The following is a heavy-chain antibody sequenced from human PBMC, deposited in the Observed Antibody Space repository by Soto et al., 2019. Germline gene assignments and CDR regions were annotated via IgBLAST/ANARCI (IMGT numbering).Heavy chain of an antibody. V-gene: IGHV3-33*01. J-gene: IGHJ4*02. Sequence: QVQLVESGGGVVQLGRSLRLSCVASGFTFSSYGMHWVRQAPGKGLEWVAVIWYDASDKYYAESVKGRFTISRDNTKNTMYLQMNSLRAEDTAVYYCARDPIGPGIFDYWGQGTLVTVSS. D-gene: IGHD1-26*01. CDR3: ARDPIGPGIFDY. CDR1: GFTFSSYG. CDR2: IWYDASDK.